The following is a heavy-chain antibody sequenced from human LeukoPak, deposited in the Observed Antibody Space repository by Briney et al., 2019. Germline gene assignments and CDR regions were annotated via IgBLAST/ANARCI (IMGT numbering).Heavy chain of an antibody. CDR3: TTCGGDCFFNY. Sequence: GGSLRLSCAASGFTFTNYAMSWVRQAPGKGPEWVARIKSKPAGETTTYAAPVKGRFTISRDDSRNTVYLQMNSLKTEDTAVYYCTTCGGDCFFNYWGQGTLVAVSS. CDR1: GFTFTNYA. D-gene: IGHD2-21*02. J-gene: IGHJ4*02. V-gene: IGHV3-15*01. CDR2: IKSKPAGETT.